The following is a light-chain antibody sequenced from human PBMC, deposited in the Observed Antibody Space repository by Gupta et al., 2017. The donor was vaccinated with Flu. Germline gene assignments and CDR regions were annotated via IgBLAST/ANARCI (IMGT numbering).Light chain of an antibody. CDR2: WAS. J-gene: IGKJ1*01. CDR1: NSGWSDPQNNNA. CDR3: QQYYGTPRT. V-gene: IGKV4-1*01. Sequence: YLGGRATINCKSSNSGWSDPQNNNALDWYQQKPGQPPKLLIYWASTRGSGVPDRFSGSGSGTDFTLTIDSLQAEDVAVYYCQQYYGTPRTFGQGTRV.